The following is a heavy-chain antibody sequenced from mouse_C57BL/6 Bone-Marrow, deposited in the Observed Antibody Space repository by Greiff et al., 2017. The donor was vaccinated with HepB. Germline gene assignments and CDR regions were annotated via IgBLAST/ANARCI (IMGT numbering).Heavy chain of an antibody. J-gene: IGHJ2*01. D-gene: IGHD1-1*01. CDR1: GFTFSNYW. CDR2: IRFKSDNYAT. CDR3: PAPNG. Sequence: EVKLEESGGGLVQPGGSMKLSCVASGFTFSNYWMNWVRQSPGKGVEWVAQIRFKSDNYATHYAESVKGRFTISRDDSKSRVYLQMNNLRAEDTGIYYCPAPNGWGQGTTLTVSS. V-gene: IGHV6-3*01.